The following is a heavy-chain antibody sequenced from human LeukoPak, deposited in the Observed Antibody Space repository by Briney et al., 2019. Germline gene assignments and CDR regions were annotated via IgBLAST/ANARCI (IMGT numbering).Heavy chain of an antibody. CDR3: AKGTFITMIVVVIEGDAFDI. D-gene: IGHD3-22*01. CDR1: GFTFSSYA. J-gene: IGHJ3*02. CDR2: ISGSGGST. V-gene: IGHV3-23*01. Sequence: GGSLRLSCAASGFTFSSYAMSWVRQAPGKGLEGVSAISGSGGSTYYADSVKGRFTISRDNSKDTLYLQMNSLRAEDTAVYYCAKGTFITMIVVVIEGDAFDIWGQGTMVTVSS.